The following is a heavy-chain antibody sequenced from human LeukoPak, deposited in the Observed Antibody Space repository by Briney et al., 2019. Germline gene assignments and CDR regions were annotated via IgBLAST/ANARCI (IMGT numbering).Heavy chain of an antibody. CDR3: GRVRTGNTGSPEYFED. CDR2: LFYSGNT. D-gene: IGHD5-12*01. Sequence: PSETLSLTCSVSGGSISSYYWSWIRQPPGKGLEWIGCLFYSGNTNSNPSLKSRVTILADTSKNQFSLRLNSVTAADTAVYFCGRVRTGNTGSPEYFEDWGQGTLVTVSS. CDR1: GGSISSYY. J-gene: IGHJ1*01. V-gene: IGHV4-59*01.